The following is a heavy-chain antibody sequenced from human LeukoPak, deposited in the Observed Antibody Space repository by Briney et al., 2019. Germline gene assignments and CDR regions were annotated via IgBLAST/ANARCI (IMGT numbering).Heavy chain of an antibody. Sequence: GGSLRLSCAASGFTFTSYSMNWVRQAPGKGLEWVSFIYSDGNTYYADSVKGRFTLSRDSSRNTLYLQMNSLRVDDTAVYYCAGDTHSSSWYDHWGQGTLVTVSS. V-gene: IGHV3-53*01. CDR1: GFTFTSYS. D-gene: IGHD6-19*01. CDR2: IYSDGNT. J-gene: IGHJ5*02. CDR3: AGDTHSSSWYDH.